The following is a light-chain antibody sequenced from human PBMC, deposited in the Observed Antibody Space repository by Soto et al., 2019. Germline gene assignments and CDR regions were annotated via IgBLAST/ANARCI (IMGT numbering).Light chain of an antibody. CDR3: CSYAGSYTSM. Sequence: QSALTQPASVSGSPGQSITISCTGTSSDVGSYNLVSWYQQHPGKAPKLMIYEGSKRPSGVSNRFSGSKSGNTASLTISGLQAEDEADYYCCSYAGSYTSMFGGGTQLTVL. V-gene: IGLV2-23*01. CDR2: EGS. J-gene: IGLJ3*02. CDR1: SSDVGSYNL.